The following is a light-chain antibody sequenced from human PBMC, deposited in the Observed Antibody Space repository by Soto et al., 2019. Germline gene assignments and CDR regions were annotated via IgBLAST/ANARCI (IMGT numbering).Light chain of an antibody. CDR2: GAS. Sequence: EIVLTQFPDTLSLSPGERATLSCRASQSVSSSSLAWYQQKRGQAPRLLVHGASSRATGIPDRFSGSGSGTDFTLTISRLEPEDFAVYYCQQYGSSPRTFGQGTKVEV. J-gene: IGKJ1*01. V-gene: IGKV3-20*01. CDR1: QSVSSSS. CDR3: QQYGSSPRT.